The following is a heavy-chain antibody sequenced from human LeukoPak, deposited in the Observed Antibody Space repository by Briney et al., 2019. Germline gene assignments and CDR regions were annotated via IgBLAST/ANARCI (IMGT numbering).Heavy chain of an antibody. CDR3: AGSRSSGYYYFDY. D-gene: IGHD3-22*01. J-gene: IGHJ4*02. Sequence: PSETLSLTCGVSGGSFSAYYWSWIRQPPGKGLELIGEINHSGRTNYNPSLKSRVTISVDTSKNQFSLKLSSVTAADTAVYYCAGSRSSGYYYFDYWGQGTLVTASS. CDR1: GGSFSAYY. V-gene: IGHV4-34*01. CDR2: INHSGRT.